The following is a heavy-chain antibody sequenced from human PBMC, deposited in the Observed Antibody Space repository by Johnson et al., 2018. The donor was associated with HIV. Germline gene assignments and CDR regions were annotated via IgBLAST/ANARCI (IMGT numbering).Heavy chain of an antibody. J-gene: IGHJ3*02. CDR1: GFTFDDYA. Sequence: VQLVESGGGLVQPGRSLRLSCAASGFTFDDYAMHWVRQAPGKGVAWVSGSSWNSGNIGYADSVKGRFTISRDNAKNSLYLQMNSLRAEDTALYYCAKDLMASIPTSSSAFDIWGQGTMVTVSS. CDR2: SSWNSGNI. V-gene: IGHV3-9*01. D-gene: IGHD2-8*01. CDR3: AKDLMASIPTSSSAFDI.